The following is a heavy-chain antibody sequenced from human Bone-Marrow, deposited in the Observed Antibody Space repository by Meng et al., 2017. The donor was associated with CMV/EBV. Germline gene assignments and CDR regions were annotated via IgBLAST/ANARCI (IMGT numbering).Heavy chain of an antibody. V-gene: IGHV4-34*01. J-gene: IGHJ5*02. D-gene: IGHD3-10*01. CDR1: GGSFSGYY. CDR3: ARGLFRDLGELFYGWFDP. CDR2: INHSGST. Sequence: QGKFQPGGAGLSEPSETLSLTCVVDGGSFSGYYWTWIRQPPGKGLEWIGDINHSGSTNYKASLKSRLNISVDTSKNQVSLKLNSVTAADTAVYYCARGLFRDLGELFYGWFDPWGQGTLVTVSS.